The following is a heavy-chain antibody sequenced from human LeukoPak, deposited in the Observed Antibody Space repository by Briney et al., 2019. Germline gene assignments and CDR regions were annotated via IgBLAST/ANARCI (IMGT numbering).Heavy chain of an antibody. CDR3: AKGAAAGLVDWFDP. Sequence: PGGSLRLSCAASGFTFSSYAMMWVRQAPGKGLEWVSPVTGSAGGTYYADSAKGRFTISRDNSKNTLYLIMNSLRAEDTAVYYCAKGAAAGLVDWFDPWGQGTLVAVSS. D-gene: IGHD6-13*01. CDR2: VTGSAGGT. V-gene: IGHV3-23*01. J-gene: IGHJ5*02. CDR1: GFTFSSYA.